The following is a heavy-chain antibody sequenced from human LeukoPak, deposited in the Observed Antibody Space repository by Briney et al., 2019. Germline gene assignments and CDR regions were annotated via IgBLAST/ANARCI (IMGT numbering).Heavy chain of an antibody. J-gene: IGHJ4*02. CDR3: AKDSVRKSIVGPTTRGVNDY. Sequence: GGSLRLSCGASGFTFSNYGMHWVRQAPGKGLEWVAFIRYDGRNKYYADSVKGRFTISRDNSKNTLYLQMNSLRPEDTAVYYCAKDSVRKSIVGPTTRGVNDYWGQGTLVTVSS. CDR2: IRYDGRNK. CDR1: GFTFSNYG. V-gene: IGHV3-30*02. D-gene: IGHD1-26*01.